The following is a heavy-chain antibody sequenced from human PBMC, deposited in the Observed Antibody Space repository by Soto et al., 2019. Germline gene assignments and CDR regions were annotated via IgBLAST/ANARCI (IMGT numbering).Heavy chain of an antibody. CDR3: ARDGDGYNSPFDY. J-gene: IGHJ4*02. CDR1: GYTFTTYG. Sequence: QVQMVQSGDEVKRPGASVKVSCKASGYTFTTYGISWVRQAPGQGLEWMGWINPYTGYTRYGQNLQGRVTVTTDTSTSTAYMELRSLTSDDTAVYYCARDGDGYNSPFDYWGQRTVVTVSS. D-gene: IGHD5-12*01. CDR2: INPYTGYT. V-gene: IGHV1-18*01.